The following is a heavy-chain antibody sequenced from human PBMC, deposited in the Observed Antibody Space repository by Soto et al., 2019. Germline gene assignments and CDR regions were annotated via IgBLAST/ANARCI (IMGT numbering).Heavy chain of an antibody. CDR3: ARQALLLWFGELLSADYYYGMDV. V-gene: IGHV4-34*01. D-gene: IGHD3-10*01. Sequence: QVQLQQWGAGLLKPSETLSLTCAVYGGSFSGYYWSWIRQPPGKGLEWIGEINHSGSTNYNPSLKSRVSISVDTSKNQFSLKLSSVTAADSAVYYCARQALLLWFGELLSADYYYGMDVWGQGTTVTVSS. CDR2: INHSGST. J-gene: IGHJ6*02. CDR1: GGSFSGYY.